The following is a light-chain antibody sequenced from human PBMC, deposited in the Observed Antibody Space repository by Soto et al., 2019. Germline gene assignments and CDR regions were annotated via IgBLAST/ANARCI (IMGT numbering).Light chain of an antibody. J-gene: IGKJ1*01. V-gene: IGKV1-5*03. CDR3: QHYNSYSEA. Sequence: DIQMTQSPSTLSGSVGDRGTITCRARQTISSWLAWYQQKPGKAPKLLIYKASTLKSGVPSRFSGSGSGTEFTLTISSLQPDDFATYYCQHYNSYSEAFGQGTKVEIK. CDR2: KAS. CDR1: QTISSW.